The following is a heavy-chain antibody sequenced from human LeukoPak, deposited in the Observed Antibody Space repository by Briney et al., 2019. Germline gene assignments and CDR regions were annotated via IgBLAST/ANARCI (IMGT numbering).Heavy chain of an antibody. Sequence: GASVKVSCKASGYTFTSYAMNWVRQAPGQGLEWMGWISAYNGNTNYAQKLQGRVTMTTDTSTSTAYMELRSLRSDDTAVYYCARAQVATIPFDYWGQGTLVTVSS. CDR2: ISAYNGNT. CDR1: GYTFTSYA. CDR3: ARAQVATIPFDY. V-gene: IGHV1-18*01. D-gene: IGHD5-12*01. J-gene: IGHJ4*02.